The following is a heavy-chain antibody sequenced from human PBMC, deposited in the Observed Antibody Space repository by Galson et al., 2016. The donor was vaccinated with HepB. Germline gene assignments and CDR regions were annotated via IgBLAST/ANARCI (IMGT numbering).Heavy chain of an antibody. Sequence: SLRLSCAASGFTLNNYALNWVRQAPGKGLEWVALISYDGSYSSYADSVKGRFTVSRDNSKKTLYLQMNSLRPEDTAVYYCTKCRGYSSPGGVPGGPFDYWGQGALITVSS. V-gene: IGHV3-30*18. CDR3: TKCRGYSSPGGVPGGPFDY. CDR2: ISYDGSYS. D-gene: IGHD6-13*01. J-gene: IGHJ4*02. CDR1: GFTLNNYA.